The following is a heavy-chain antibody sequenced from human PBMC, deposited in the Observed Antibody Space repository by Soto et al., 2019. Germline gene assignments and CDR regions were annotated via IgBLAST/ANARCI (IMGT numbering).Heavy chain of an antibody. Sequence: QVQLQESGPGLVKPSQTLSLTCTVSGGSISSGGYYWSWFRQHPGKGLEWIGYIYYSGSTYYNPSLKSRVTISVDTSKNQFSLKLSAVTAADTAAYYCAREGGVATGSRFYYWGQGTLVTVSS. V-gene: IGHV4-31*03. D-gene: IGHD5-12*01. CDR3: AREGGVATGSRFYY. J-gene: IGHJ4*02. CDR1: GGSISSGGYY. CDR2: IYYSGST.